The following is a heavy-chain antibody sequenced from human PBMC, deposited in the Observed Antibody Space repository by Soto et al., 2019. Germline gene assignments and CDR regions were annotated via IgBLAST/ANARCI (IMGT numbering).Heavy chain of an antibody. CDR2: IYHSGST. J-gene: IGHJ4*02. CDR3: ARDQNGSGNYYTRYFDY. CDR1: GGSINSRYW. D-gene: IGHD3-10*01. V-gene: IGHV4-4*02. Sequence: SETLSLTCAVSGGSINSRYWCSWVRQSPGKGLEWIGEIYHSGSTNYNPSLKSRVTISVDKSKNQFSLNLSSVTAADTAVYYCARDQNGSGNYYTRYFDYWGQGTLVTVS.